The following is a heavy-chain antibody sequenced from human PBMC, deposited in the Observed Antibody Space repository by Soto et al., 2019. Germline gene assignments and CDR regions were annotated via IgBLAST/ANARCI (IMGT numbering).Heavy chain of an antibody. CDR2: IYWDDDK. Sequence: QIPLKESGPTLVKPTQTLTLTCTFSGFSLTTTGVGVGWIRQPPGKALEWLAIIYWDDDKRYSPSLKSRLTITKDTSKNQVVLTMTNMDPVDTATYFCAHRAVLCSGGTCYSHPFDFWGQGTLVTVSS. CDR3: AHRAVLCSGGTCYSHPFDF. D-gene: IGHD2-15*01. CDR1: GFSLTTTGVG. J-gene: IGHJ4*02. V-gene: IGHV2-5*02.